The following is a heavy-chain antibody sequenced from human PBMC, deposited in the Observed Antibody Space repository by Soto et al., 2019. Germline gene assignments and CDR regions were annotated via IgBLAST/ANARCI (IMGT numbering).Heavy chain of an antibody. J-gene: IGHJ4*02. CDR3: ARDFRNGYYFDY. V-gene: IGHV4-38-2*02. CDR1: GYSIISGYY. Sequence: SAILSLTCRVSGYSIISGYYWGWMRQAPGKGLEWLGSIYHTGNTYYNPSLKSRVTISVDRPKNQFSLKLSSVTAADTAVYYCARDFRNGYYFDYWGQGILVTVSS. CDR2: IYHTGNT.